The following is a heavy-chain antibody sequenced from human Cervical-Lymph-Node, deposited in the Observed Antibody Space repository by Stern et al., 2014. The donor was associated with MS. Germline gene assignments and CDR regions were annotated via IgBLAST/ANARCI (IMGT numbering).Heavy chain of an antibody. J-gene: IGHJ4*02. CDR3: ARGRSSGAFDY. CDR1: GFTFSSYD. CDR2: IGTPGDT. Sequence: EMQLVESGGGLVQPGGSLRLSCAASGFTFSSYDMHWVRQATGKGLEWVSAIGTPGDTYYPGSVKGRFTISRENAKNSLYLQMNSLRAGDTAVYYCARGRSSGAFDYWGQGTLVTVSS. D-gene: IGHD6-13*01. V-gene: IGHV3-13*01.